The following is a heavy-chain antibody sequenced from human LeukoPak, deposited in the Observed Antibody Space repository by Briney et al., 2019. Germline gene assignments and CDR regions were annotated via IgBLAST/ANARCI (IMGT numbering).Heavy chain of an antibody. Sequence: SETLSLTCTVSGGSISSSSYYWGWIRQPPGKGLEWIGSIYYSGSTYYNPSLKSRVTISVDTSKNQFSLNLNSVTAADTAVYYCARRGDGSDYWGQGTLVTVSS. V-gene: IGHV4-39*01. J-gene: IGHJ4*02. CDR1: GGSISSSSYY. CDR3: ARRGDGSDY. D-gene: IGHD5-24*01. CDR2: IYYSGST.